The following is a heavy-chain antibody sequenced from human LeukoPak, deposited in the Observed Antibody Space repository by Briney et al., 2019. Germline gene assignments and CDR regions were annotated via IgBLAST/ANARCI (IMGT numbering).Heavy chain of an antibody. D-gene: IGHD3-3*01. CDR3: ARAQTYYDFWSGYWN. J-gene: IGHJ4*02. CDR2: ISSSSSYI. CDR1: GFTFSSYS. V-gene: IGHV3-21*01. Sequence: GGSLRLSCAASGFTFSSYSMNWVRQAPGKGLEWVSSISSSSSYIYYADSVKGRFTISRDNAKNSLYLQMNSLRAEDTAVYYCARAQTYYDFWSGYWNWGQGTLVTVSS.